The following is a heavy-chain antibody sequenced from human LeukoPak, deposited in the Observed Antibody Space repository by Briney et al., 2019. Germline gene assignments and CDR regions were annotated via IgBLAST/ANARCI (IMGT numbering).Heavy chain of an antibody. Sequence: ASVKVSRKASGYTFTSYAMHWVRQAPGQRLEWMGWINAGNGNTKYSQKFQGRVTITRDTSASTAYMELSSLRSEDTAVYYCARDLADGYYYDSSGYYPWGQGTLVTVSS. J-gene: IGHJ5*02. CDR3: ARDLADGYYYDSSGYYP. D-gene: IGHD3-22*01. CDR2: INAGNGNT. V-gene: IGHV1-3*01. CDR1: GYTFTSYA.